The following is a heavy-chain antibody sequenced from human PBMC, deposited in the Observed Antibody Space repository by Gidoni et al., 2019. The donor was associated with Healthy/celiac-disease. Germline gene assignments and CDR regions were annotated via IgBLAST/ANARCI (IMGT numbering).Heavy chain of an antibody. CDR3: ARGGYSSSWFFY. CDR1: GFPFSSSS. Sequence: EVQLVESGGGLVKPGGSMRLSCAASGFPFSSSSMNWVRQAPGKGLEWVSSISSSSSYIYYADSVKGRFTNSRDNAKNPLYLQMNSLRAEDTAVYYCARGGYSSSWFFYWGQGTLVTVSS. V-gene: IGHV3-21*01. D-gene: IGHD6-13*01. CDR2: ISSSSSYI. J-gene: IGHJ4*02.